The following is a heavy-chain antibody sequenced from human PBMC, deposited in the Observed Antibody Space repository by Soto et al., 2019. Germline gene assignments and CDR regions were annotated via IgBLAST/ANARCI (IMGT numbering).Heavy chain of an antibody. J-gene: IGHJ4*02. D-gene: IGHD5-18*01. Sequence: ASVKVSCKASGYTFTIYAMHWVRQAPGQRLEWMGWINAGNGNTKYSQKFQGRVTITRDTSASTAYMELRSLRSDDTAVYYCARDWHTAMVTFDYWGQGTLVTVSS. CDR3: ARDWHTAMVTFDY. V-gene: IGHV1-3*01. CDR1: GYTFTIYA. CDR2: INAGNGNT.